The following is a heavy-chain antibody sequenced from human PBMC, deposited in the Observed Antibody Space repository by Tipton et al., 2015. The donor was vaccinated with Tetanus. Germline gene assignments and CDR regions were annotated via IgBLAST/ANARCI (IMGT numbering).Heavy chain of an antibody. CDR2: FYTTGST. CDR1: GDSISSYY. CDR3: ARGGKLGLGYFDL. V-gene: IGHV4-4*07. Sequence: LRLSCNVSGDSISSYYWNWIRQPAGKGLEWIGRFYTTGSTIYNPSLRSRVTMSVDTWKNQFSLTLSSVTAADTAVYYCARGGKLGLGYFDLWGRGTLVTVSS. J-gene: IGHJ2*01. D-gene: IGHD7-27*01.